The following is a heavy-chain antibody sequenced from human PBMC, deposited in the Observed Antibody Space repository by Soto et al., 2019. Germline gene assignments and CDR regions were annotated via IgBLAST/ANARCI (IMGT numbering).Heavy chain of an antibody. V-gene: IGHV3-30*18. J-gene: IGHJ4*02. Sequence: PGGSLRLSCAASGFTFSSFGMHWVRQAPDKGLQWVAVISYDGSDKYYADSVKGRFTVSRDNSKNTLSLQMNSLRVEDTAIYYCAKGSSGYYYPHLDNWGQGTPVTVS. D-gene: IGHD3-22*01. CDR1: GFTFSSFG. CDR3: AKGSSGYYYPHLDN. CDR2: ISYDGSDK.